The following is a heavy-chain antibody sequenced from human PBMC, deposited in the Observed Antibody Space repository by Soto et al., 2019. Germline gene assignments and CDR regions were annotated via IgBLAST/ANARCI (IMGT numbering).Heavy chain of an antibody. CDR3: ASAYGSGSYHTSYYYYYMDV. D-gene: IGHD3-10*01. CDR2: IYYSGST. V-gene: IGHV4-59*01. CDR1: GGSISSYY. Sequence: SETLSLTCTVSGGSISSYYWSWIRQPPGKGLEWIGYIYYSGSTNYNPSLKSRVTISVDTSKNQFSLKLSSVTAADTAVYYCASAYGSGSYHTSYYYYYMDVWGKGTTVTVSS. J-gene: IGHJ6*03.